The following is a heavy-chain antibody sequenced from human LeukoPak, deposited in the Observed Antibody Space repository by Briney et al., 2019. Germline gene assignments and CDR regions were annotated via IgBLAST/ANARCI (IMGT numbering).Heavy chain of an antibody. CDR3: AKPPPRLTGDWVY. J-gene: IGHJ4*02. CDR2: ISYDGSNK. V-gene: IGHV3-30*18. CDR1: GFTFSSYG. D-gene: IGHD7-27*01. Sequence: GGSLRLSCAASGFTFSSYGMHWVRQAPGKGLEWVAVISYDGSNKYYADSVKGRFTISRDNSKNTLYLQMNSLRAEYTAVYYCAKPPPRLTGDWVYWGQETLVTVSS.